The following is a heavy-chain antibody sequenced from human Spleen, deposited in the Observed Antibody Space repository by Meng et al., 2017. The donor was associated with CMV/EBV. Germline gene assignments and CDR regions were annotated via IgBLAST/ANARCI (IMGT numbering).Heavy chain of an antibody. CDR3: ARAEYYNWFDP. Sequence: QRQGQESCPGLLQPSPTLSLTCTVSGGSMSSGDYFWNCIRQPPGKGLEWIGYIYYSGNTYYNPSLKSRVTISIDTSKNQFSLKLSSVTAADTAVYYCARAEYYNWFDPWGQGTLVTVS. CDR1: GGSMSSGDYF. D-gene: IGHD1-14*01. V-gene: IGHV4-30-4*01. J-gene: IGHJ5*02. CDR2: IYYSGNT.